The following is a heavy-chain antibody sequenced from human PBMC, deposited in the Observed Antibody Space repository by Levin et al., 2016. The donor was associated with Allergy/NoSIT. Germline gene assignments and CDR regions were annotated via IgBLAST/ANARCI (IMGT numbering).Heavy chain of an antibody. CDR2: VNQDGSEK. V-gene: IGHV3-7*05. D-gene: IGHD2-2*03. Sequence: GGSLRLSCAASGFIFSSYWMSWVRQAPGKGLEWVANVNQDGSEKYYVDSVKGRFTISRDNAQNSLYLQMNSLRAEDTAVYYCASTVGSVLDVPVTLDNWGRGILVTVSS. CDR1: GFIFSSYW. J-gene: IGHJ4*01. CDR3: ASTVGSVLDVPVTLDN.